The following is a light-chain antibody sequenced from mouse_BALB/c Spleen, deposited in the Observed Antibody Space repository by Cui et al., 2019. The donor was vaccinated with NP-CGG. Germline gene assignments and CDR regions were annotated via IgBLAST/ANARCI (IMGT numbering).Light chain of an antibody. V-gene: IGLV1*01. CDR1: TGAVTTSNY. CDR3: ALWYSNHWV. Sequence: QAVVTQDSALTTSPGETVTPTSRSNTGAVTTSNYANWVQERPDHLFTGLIGGTNNRAPGVPARFSGSLIGDKAALTITGAQTEDEAIYFCALWYSNHWVFGGGTKLTVL. CDR2: GTN. J-gene: IGLJ1*01.